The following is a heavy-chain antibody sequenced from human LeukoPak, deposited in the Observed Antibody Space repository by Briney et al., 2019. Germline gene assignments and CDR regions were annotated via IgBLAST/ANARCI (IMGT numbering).Heavy chain of an antibody. CDR1: GGSIRSGSYY. Sequence: PSETLSLTCTVSGGSIRSGSYYWSWIRQPAGKGLEWIGHIYTRGTTNYNPSVKSRVTVSLDTSKNQISLMLSSVTAADTAIYYCARVYTVMGATTVDHYHYYMDVWGKGTTVTVSS. CDR2: IYTRGTT. V-gene: IGHV4-61*09. J-gene: IGHJ6*03. D-gene: IGHD5-18*01. CDR3: ARVYTVMGATTVDHYHYYMDV.